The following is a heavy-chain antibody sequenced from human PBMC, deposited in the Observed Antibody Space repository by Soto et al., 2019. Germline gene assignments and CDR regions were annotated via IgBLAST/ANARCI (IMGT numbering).Heavy chain of an antibody. D-gene: IGHD3-3*01. J-gene: IGHJ6*03. Sequence: QVQLVQSGAEVKKPGASVKVSCKASGHTFTSYDINWVRQATGQGLEWMGWMNPNSGNTGYAQKFQGRVTMTRNSSIGTAYMELSSLRSEDTAVYYCARAEALSGYNDYYYMDVWGKGTTVTVSS. V-gene: IGHV1-8*01. CDR1: GHTFTSYD. CDR2: MNPNSGNT. CDR3: ARAEALSGYNDYYYMDV.